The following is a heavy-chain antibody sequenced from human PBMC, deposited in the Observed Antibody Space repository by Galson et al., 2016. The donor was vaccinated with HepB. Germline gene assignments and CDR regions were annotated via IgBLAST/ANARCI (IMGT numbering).Heavy chain of an antibody. V-gene: IGHV3-30*18. CDR3: AKPETRPYDILTGYSHFDY. CDR2: TSYDGSNE. J-gene: IGHJ4*02. D-gene: IGHD3-9*01. CDR1: GFTFSRSD. Sequence: SLRLSCAASGFTFSRSDMYWVRQAPGKGLEWVAVTSYDGSNEYYADSVKGRFTISRDNSKNTLYLQRNSLRAGDTAVYYYAKPETRPYDILTGYSHFDYWGQGTLVTVSS.